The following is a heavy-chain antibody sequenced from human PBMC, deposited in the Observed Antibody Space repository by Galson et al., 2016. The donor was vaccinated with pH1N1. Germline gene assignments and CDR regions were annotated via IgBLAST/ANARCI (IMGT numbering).Heavy chain of an antibody. J-gene: IGHJ4*02. CDR2: VSYYGSNK. D-gene: IGHD3-10*01. CDR3: VRGSAGDALWGFDH. V-gene: IGHV3-30*03. Sequence: SLRLSCAASGFTFSSYVLNWVRQAPGKWLEWVASVSYYGSNKHYRDSVKGRFTISRDKSKNTLSLQMSSLRAADTAVYYCVRGSAGDALWGFDHWGQGTLVTVSS. CDR1: GFTFSSYV.